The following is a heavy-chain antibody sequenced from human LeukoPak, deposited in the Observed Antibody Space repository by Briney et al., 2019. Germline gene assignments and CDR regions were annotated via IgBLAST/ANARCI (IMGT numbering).Heavy chain of an antibody. CDR2: ISSSGGTI. CDR1: GFTFSSYE. J-gene: IGHJ4*02. D-gene: IGHD6-19*01. V-gene: IGHV3-48*03. CDR3: ARDPATVAGTPNFDY. Sequence: GGSLRLSCAASGFTFSSYEMNWVRQAPGKGLEWVSYISSSGGTIYYADSVKGRFTISRDNAKNSLSLQMNSLRAEDTAVYYCARDPATVAGTPNFDYWGQGTLVTVSS.